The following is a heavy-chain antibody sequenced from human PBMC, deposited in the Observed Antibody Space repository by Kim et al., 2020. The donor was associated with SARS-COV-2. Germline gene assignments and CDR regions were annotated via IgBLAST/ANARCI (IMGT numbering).Heavy chain of an antibody. CDR3: AKDTSGEYSSSSGWTY. V-gene: IGHV3-9*01. CDR1: GFTFDDYA. CDR2: ISWNSGSI. J-gene: IGHJ4*02. Sequence: GGSLRLSCAASGFTFDDYAMHWVRQAPGKGLEWVSGISWNSGSIGYADSVKGRFTISRDNAKNSLYLQMNSLRAEDTALYYCAKDTSGEYSSSSGWTYWGQGTLVTVSS. D-gene: IGHD6-6*01.